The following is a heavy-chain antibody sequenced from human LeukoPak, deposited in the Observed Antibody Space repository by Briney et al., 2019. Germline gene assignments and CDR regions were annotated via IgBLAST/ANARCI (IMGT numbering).Heavy chain of an antibody. V-gene: IGHV3-9*01. Sequence: QPGGSLRLSCAASGFTFDDYGMHWVRQAPGKGLEWVSGISWNTSNINYADSVKGRFTISRDNAKKSLYLQMNSLRAEDTALYYCAKTGYYESSGDAFDIWGQGTMVTVSS. CDR3: AKTGYYESSGDAFDI. CDR2: ISWNTSNI. CDR1: GFTFDDYG. J-gene: IGHJ3*02. D-gene: IGHD3-22*01.